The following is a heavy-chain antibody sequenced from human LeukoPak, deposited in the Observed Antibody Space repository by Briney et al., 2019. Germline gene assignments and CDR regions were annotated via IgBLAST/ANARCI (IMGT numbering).Heavy chain of an antibody. CDR2: IYTSGST. Sequence: SETLSLTCTVSGGSISSGSYYWSWIRQPAGKGLEWIGRIYTSGSTNYNPSLKSRVTISVDTSKNQFSLKLSSVTAADTAVYYCASTRIRESELDRAIDYWGQGTLVTVSS. CDR3: ASTRIRESELDRAIDY. J-gene: IGHJ4*02. D-gene: IGHD3-10*01. V-gene: IGHV4-61*02. CDR1: GGSISSGSYY.